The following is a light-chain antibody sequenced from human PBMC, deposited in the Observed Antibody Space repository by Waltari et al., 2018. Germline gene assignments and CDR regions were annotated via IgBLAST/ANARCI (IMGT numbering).Light chain of an antibody. V-gene: IGKV1-33*01. J-gene: IGKJ4*01. Sequence: DIQMTQSPSSLSASVGDRVTITCRASQGISNWLAWYQQKPVKAPKLLIYRASNLETGVPSRFSGSGSGTDFTLTISSQQPEDIATYYCQQHDNSPLTFGGGTKVEIK. CDR2: RAS. CDR3: QQHDNSPLT. CDR1: QGISNW.